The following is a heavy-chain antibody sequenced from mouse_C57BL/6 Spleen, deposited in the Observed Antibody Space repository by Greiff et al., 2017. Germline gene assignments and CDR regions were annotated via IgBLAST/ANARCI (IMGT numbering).Heavy chain of an antibody. CDR2: ISYDGSN. Sequence: DVQLQESGPGLVKPSQSLSLTCSVTGYSITSGYYWNWIRQFPGNKLEWMGYISYDGSNNYNPSLKNRISITRDTSKNQFFLKLNSVTTEDTATYYCARDHYYYGSRGYFDYWGQGTTLTVSS. J-gene: IGHJ2*01. CDR3: ARDHYYYGSRGYFDY. D-gene: IGHD1-1*01. CDR1: GYSITSGYY. V-gene: IGHV3-6*01.